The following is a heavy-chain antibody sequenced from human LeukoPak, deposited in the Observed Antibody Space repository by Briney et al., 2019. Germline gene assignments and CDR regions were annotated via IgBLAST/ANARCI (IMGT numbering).Heavy chain of an antibody. CDR3: ARVLDYYYDSSGLMDY. CDR1: GFTFSSYS. J-gene: IGHJ4*02. CDR2: ISSSSSYI. D-gene: IGHD3-22*01. V-gene: IGHV3-21*01. Sequence: GGSLRLSCADSGFTFSSYSMNWVRPAPGKGLEWVSSISSSSSYIYYADSVKGRFTISRDNAKNSLYLQMNSLRAEDTAVYYCARVLDYYYDSSGLMDYWGQGTLVTVSS.